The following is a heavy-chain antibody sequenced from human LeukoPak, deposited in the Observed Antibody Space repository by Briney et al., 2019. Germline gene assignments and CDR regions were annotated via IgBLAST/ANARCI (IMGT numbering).Heavy chain of an antibody. CDR3: AREGDI. J-gene: IGHJ3*02. V-gene: IGHV3-30-3*01. CDR1: GFTFSSYA. Sequence: PGGSLRLSCAASGFTFSSYAMHWVRQAPGKGLEWVAVISYDGSNKYYADSVKGRFTISRGNSKNTLYLQMNSLRAEDTAVYYCAREGDIWGQGTMVTVSS. CDR2: ISYDGSNK.